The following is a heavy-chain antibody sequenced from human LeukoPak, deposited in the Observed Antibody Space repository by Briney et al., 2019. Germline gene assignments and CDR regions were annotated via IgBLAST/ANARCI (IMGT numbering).Heavy chain of an antibody. CDR2: IWYDGSNK. V-gene: IGHV3-33*01. J-gene: IGHJ4*02. Sequence: GGSLRLSCAASGFTFSHYGMHWVRQAPGKGLERVALIWYDGSNKYYAESVKGRFTISKDNSKNTVYLQMNSLRAEDTAVYYCARESGGDCSSTSCYQDYWGQGTLVTAAS. D-gene: IGHD2-2*01. CDR1: GFTFSHYG. CDR3: ARESGGDCSSTSCYQDY.